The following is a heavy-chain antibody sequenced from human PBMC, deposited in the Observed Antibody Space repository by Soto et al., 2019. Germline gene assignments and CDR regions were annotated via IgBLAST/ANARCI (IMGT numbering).Heavy chain of an antibody. Sequence: PSETLSLTCTVSGYFISSGYYWGWIRQPPGKGLEWIGSMFHSGSTHYSPSLKSRVTMSVDTSKNQFSLRLSSVTASDTAVYYCARGHIVVVPTVGWFDPWGQGTLVTVSS. CDR1: GYFISSGYY. J-gene: IGHJ5*02. CDR3: ARGHIVVVPTVGWFDP. V-gene: IGHV4-38-2*02. CDR2: MFHSGST. D-gene: IGHD2-2*01.